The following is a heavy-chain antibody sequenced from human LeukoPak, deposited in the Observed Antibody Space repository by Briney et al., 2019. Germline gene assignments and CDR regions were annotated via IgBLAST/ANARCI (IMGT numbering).Heavy chain of an antibody. Sequence: SETLSLTCTVSGYSISSGYYWGWIRQPPGKGLEWIGSIYHSGSTYYNPSLKSRVTISVDTSKNQFSLKLSSVTAADTAVYYCARVGVVAPGDYWGQGTLVTVSS. D-gene: IGHD2-21*01. V-gene: IGHV4-38-2*02. J-gene: IGHJ4*02. CDR1: GYSISSGYY. CDR3: ARVGVVAPGDY. CDR2: IYHSGST.